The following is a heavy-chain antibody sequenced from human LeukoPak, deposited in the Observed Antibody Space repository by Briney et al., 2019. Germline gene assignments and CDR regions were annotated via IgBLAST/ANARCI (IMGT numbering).Heavy chain of an antibody. J-gene: IGHJ4*02. CDR1: GFTFSNSW. D-gene: IGHD3-22*01. Sequence: PGGSLRLSCLASGFTFSNSWMTWVRQAPGRGLEWVSAISGSGGSTYYADSVKGRFTISRDNSKNTLYLQMNSLRAEDTAVYYCASRTYYYDSSLFDYWGQGTLVTVSS. V-gene: IGHV3-23*01. CDR3: ASRTYYYDSSLFDY. CDR2: ISGSGGST.